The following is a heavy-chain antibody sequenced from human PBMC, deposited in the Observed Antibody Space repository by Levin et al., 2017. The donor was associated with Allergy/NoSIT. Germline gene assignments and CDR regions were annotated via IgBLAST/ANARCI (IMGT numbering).Heavy chain of an antibody. V-gene: IGHV4-59*08. CDR1: GDSVTTYS. Sequence: SETLSLTCTVSGDSVTTYSWTWIRQPPGKGLEWIAYIYNNGRPKYNTSLKSRVTMSVVPSSNQFSLKMTSVTAADTAVYYCARLSPSGGYWGQGTLVTVSS. D-gene: IGHD2-8*02. J-gene: IGHJ4*02. CDR3: ARLSPSGGY. CDR2: IYNNGRP.